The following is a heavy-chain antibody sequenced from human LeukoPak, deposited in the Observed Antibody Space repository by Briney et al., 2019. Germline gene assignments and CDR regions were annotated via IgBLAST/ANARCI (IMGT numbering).Heavy chain of an antibody. CDR1: GYTFTCYY. J-gene: IGHJ4*02. Sequence: SVKVSCKASGYTFTCYYMHWVRQAPGQGLEWMGWINPNSGGTNYAQKFQGRVTMTRDTSISTAYMELSRLRSDDTAVYYCARSYYYGSGSYYNVAGYFDYWGQGTLVTVSS. CDR2: INPNSGGT. D-gene: IGHD3-10*01. CDR3: ARSYYYGSGSYYNVAGYFDY. V-gene: IGHV1-2*02.